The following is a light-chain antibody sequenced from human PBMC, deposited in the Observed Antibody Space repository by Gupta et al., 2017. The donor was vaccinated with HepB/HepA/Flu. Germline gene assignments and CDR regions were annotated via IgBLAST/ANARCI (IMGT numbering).Light chain of an antibody. J-gene: IGKJ1*01. CDR2: GAS. CDR3: QQTDSTPRT. Sequence: DIQMTQSPSSLSASVGDRVTITCRASQTISTYVSWYQQKPGKAPNLLIYGASSLQNGVPSKFRGSGSGTDFTLTISSLQPEDFATYFCQQTDSTPRTFGQGTKVEIK. CDR1: QTISTY. V-gene: IGKV1-39*01.